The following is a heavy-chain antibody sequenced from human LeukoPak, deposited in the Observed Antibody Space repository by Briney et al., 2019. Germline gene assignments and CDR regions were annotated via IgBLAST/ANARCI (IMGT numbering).Heavy chain of an antibody. J-gene: IGHJ6*03. D-gene: IGHD3-3*01. Sequence: SEKVSRNASGYTFTSYDINWVRHATAQGLECMGWINPHSGNTGYEQKFQGRITMTRNTCISTAYMELSSLRSEDTAVYYCARARRFLEWLLSYYYYMDVWGKGTTVTVSS. V-gene: IGHV1-8*01. CDR2: INPHSGNT. CDR1: GYTFTSYD. CDR3: ARARRFLEWLLSYYYYMDV.